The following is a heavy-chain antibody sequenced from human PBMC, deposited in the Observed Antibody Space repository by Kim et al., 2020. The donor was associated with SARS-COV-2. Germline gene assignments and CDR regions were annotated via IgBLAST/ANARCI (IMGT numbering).Heavy chain of an antibody. V-gene: IGHV3-15*01. CDR1: GFTFSNAW. D-gene: IGHD3-16*01. J-gene: IGHJ6*02. Sequence: GGSLRLSFAASGFTFSNAWMSWVRQAPGKGLEWVGRIKSKTDGGTTDYAAPVKGRFTISRDDSKNTLYLQMNSLKTEDTAVYYCTRNGYYDYVWGSYVLYYYGMDVWGQGTTVTVSS. CDR2: IKSKTDGGTT. CDR3: TRNGYYDYVWGSYVLYYYGMDV.